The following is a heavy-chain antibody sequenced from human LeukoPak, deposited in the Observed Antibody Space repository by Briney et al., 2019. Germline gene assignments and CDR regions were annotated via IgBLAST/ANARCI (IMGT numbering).Heavy chain of an antibody. D-gene: IGHD4-11*01. V-gene: IGHV3-48*03. Sequence: GGSLRLSCAASGFTFSSYEMNWVRQAPGKGLEWVSYISSSGSTIYYADSVKSRFTISRDNAKDTLYLQMNSLRAEDTAVYYCTGHHQAYSRTYWGQGTLVTVSS. CDR2: ISSSGSTI. J-gene: IGHJ4*02. CDR1: GFTFSSYE. CDR3: TGHHQAYSRTY.